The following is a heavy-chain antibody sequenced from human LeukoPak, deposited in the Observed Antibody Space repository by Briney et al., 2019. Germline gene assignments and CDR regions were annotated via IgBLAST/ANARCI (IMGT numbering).Heavy chain of an antibody. D-gene: IGHD4-17*01. V-gene: IGHV3-48*04. CDR2: ISSSSSTI. J-gene: IGHJ4*02. CDR1: GFTFSSYS. Sequence: GGSLRLSCAASGFTFSSYSMNWVRQAPGKGLEWVSYISSSSSTIYYADSVKGRFTISRDNAKNSLYLQMNSLRAEDAAVYYCASTYGDYVNIYFDYWGQGTLVTVSS. CDR3: ASTYGDYVNIYFDY.